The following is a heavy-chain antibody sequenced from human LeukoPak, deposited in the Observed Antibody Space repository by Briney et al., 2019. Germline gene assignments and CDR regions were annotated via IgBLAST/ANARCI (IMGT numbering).Heavy chain of an antibody. CDR3: ARDREDRGRPASSGYYFDY. D-gene: IGHD6-19*01. V-gene: IGHV3-23*01. J-gene: IGHJ4*02. CDR1: GFTFNNYA. CDR2: IGAGGTYT. Sequence: PGGSLRLSCAASGFTFNNYAMNWVRQAPGEGLQWVSGIGAGGTYTYYADSVKGRSTISRDNSRNTVYLQMNSLRVEDTAIYYCARDREDRGRPASSGYYFDYWGQGTLVTVSS.